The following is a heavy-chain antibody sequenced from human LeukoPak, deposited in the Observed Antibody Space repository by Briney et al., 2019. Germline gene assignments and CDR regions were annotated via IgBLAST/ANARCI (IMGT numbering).Heavy chain of an antibody. V-gene: IGHV3-64*01. D-gene: IGHD1-26*01. CDR2: ISCDGGST. CDR3: ARGRQGAKTRYFDL. Sequence: PGGSLRLSCAASGIIFSNYAMHWVRQGPGKGLECISTISCDGGSTYYANSVKGRFTISRDNSKNTVYLQMGSLRAEDMAVYYCARGRQGAKTRYFDLWGRGTRVTVSS. J-gene: IGHJ2*01. CDR1: GIIFSNYA.